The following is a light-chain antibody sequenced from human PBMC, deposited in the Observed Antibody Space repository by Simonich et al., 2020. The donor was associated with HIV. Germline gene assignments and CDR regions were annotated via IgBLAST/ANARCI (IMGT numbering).Light chain of an antibody. CDR2: WAS. CDR3: QQYYSTPRT. V-gene: IGKV4-1*01. J-gene: IGKJ1*01. CDR1: QSVLYSSNTKNY. Sequence: DIVMTQSPDSLAVSLGERATINCKSNQSVLYSSNTKNYLAWYQQKPVHPPKLLIYWASTREAGVPDRFSGSGSGTDFTLTISSLQAEDVAVYYCQQYYSTPRTFGQGTKVEIK.